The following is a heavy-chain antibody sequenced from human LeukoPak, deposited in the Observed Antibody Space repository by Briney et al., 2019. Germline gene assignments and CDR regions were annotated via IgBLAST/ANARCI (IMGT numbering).Heavy chain of an antibody. CDR2: IKEDGSET. V-gene: IGHV3-7*01. Sequence: GGSLRLSCSASGFTLRHYSMTWVPQAPGKGLEWVASIKEDGSETSYVDSVKGRFTISRDNAKNSVYLQMNSLGGEDTAVYYCVSGRSYTLDPWGQGILVTVSS. CDR1: GFTLRHYS. CDR3: VSGRSYTLDP. D-gene: IGHD3-10*01. J-gene: IGHJ5*02.